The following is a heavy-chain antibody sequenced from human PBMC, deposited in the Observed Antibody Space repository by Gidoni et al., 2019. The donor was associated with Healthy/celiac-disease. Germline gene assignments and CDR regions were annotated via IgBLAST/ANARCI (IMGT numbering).Heavy chain of an antibody. J-gene: IGHJ4*02. D-gene: IGHD3-22*01. CDR3: ANGEDSSGYYYDY. CDR2: ISGSGGST. V-gene: IGHV3-23*01. CDR1: GVPFSSYA. Sequence: EVQLLESGGGLVQPGGSLRLSCAASGVPFSSYAMSWVRQAPGKGMEWVSAISGSGGSTYYADSVKGRFTISRDNSKNTLYQQMNSLRAEDTAVYYCANGEDSSGYYYDYWGQGTLVTVSS.